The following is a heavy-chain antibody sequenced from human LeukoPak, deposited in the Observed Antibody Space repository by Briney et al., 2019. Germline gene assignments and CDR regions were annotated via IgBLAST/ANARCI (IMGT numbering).Heavy chain of an antibody. CDR1: GGSISSYY. V-gene: IGHV4-59*08. D-gene: IGHD5-18*01. J-gene: IGHJ6*02. CDR2: IYYSGST. Sequence: SETLSLTCTVSGGSISSYYWSWIRQPPGKGLEWIGYIYYSGSTNYNPSLKSRVTISVDTSKNQFSLKLSSVTAADTAVYYCARHRGVWVTAMAIYYYYGMDVWGQGTTVTVSS. CDR3: ARHRGVWVTAMAIYYYYGMDV.